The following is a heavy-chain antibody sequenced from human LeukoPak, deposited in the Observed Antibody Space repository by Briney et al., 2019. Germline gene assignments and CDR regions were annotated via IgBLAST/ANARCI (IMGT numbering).Heavy chain of an antibody. CDR1: GFTFSSYW. Sequence: AGGSLRLSCAASGFTFSSYWMTWVRQAPGKGLEWVANIKQDGSEKYYVDSVKGRFTISRDNAKNSLYLQMNSLRAEDTAVYYCARVGYYGSGSYYRYFDYWGQGTLVTVSS. J-gene: IGHJ4*02. D-gene: IGHD3-10*01. CDR3: ARVGYYGSGSYYRYFDY. V-gene: IGHV3-7*01. CDR2: IKQDGSEK.